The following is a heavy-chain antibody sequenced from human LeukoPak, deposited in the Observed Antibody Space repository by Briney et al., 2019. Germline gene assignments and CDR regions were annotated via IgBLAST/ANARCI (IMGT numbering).Heavy chain of an antibody. J-gene: IGHJ3*02. CDR2: IIPILGIA. Sequence: SVKVSCKASGGTFSSYAISWVRQAPGQGLEWMGRIIPILGIANYAQKFQGRVTITADKSTSTAYMELSSLRSEDTSVYYCAREALSGIAIHLGAFDIWGQGTMVTVSS. CDR1: GGTFSSYA. D-gene: IGHD6-13*01. CDR3: AREALSGIAIHLGAFDI. V-gene: IGHV1-69*04.